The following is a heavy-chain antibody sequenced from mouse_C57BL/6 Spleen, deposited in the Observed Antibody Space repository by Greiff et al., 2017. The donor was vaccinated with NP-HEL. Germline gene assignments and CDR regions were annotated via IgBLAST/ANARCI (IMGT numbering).Heavy chain of an antibody. V-gene: IGHV1-82*01. Sequence: QVQLKESGPELVKPGASVKISCKASGYAFSSSWMNWVKQRPGKGLEWIGRIYPGDGDTNYNGKFKGKATLTADKSSSTAYMQLSSLTSEDSAVYFCARWGPVPYWGQGTLVTVSA. CDR1: GYAFSSSW. J-gene: IGHJ3*01. CDR3: ARWGPVPY. CDR2: IYPGDGDT.